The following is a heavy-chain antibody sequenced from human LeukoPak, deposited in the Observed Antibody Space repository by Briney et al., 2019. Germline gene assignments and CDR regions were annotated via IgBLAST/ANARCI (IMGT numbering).Heavy chain of an antibody. V-gene: IGHV4-34*01. CDR1: GGSFSGYY. Sequence: NTSETLSLTCAVYGGSFSGYYWSWIRQPPGKGLEWIGEINHSGSTNYNPSLKSRVTISVDTSKNQFSLKLSSVTAADTAVYYCATRLGYCSGGSCYKFDYWGQGTLVTVSS. D-gene: IGHD2-15*01. CDR3: ATRLGYCSGGSCYKFDY. J-gene: IGHJ4*02. CDR2: INHSGST.